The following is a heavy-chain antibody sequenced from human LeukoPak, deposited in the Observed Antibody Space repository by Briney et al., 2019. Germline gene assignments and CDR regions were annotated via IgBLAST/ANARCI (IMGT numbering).Heavy chain of an antibody. CDR2: IIPICGTA. V-gene: IGHV1-69*13. D-gene: IGHD3-3*01. Sequence: ASVKVSCKASGGTFSSYAISWVRQAPGQGLEWMGGIIPICGTANYAQKFQGRVTITADESTSTAYMELSSLRSEDTAVYYCAREDGVVIVRDYYYYGMDVWGQGTTVTVSS. CDR3: AREDGVVIVRDYYYYGMDV. J-gene: IGHJ6*02. CDR1: GGTFSSYA.